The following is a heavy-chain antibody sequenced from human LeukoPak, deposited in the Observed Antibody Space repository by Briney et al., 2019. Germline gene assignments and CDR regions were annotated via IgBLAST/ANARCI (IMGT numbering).Heavy chain of an antibody. D-gene: IGHD4/OR15-4a*01. J-gene: IGHJ5*02. V-gene: IGHV1-2*02. CDR1: GYTFTGYY. Sequence: ASVKVSCKASGYTFTGYYLHWVRQTPGQGLEWMGWINPNTGGTNYAQTFQGRVTMTRDTSISTAYIQLTRLRSDDTAVYYRARGGGFLRVLTWFDPWGQGSLVTVSS. CDR2: INPNTGGT. CDR3: ARGGGFLRVLTWFDP.